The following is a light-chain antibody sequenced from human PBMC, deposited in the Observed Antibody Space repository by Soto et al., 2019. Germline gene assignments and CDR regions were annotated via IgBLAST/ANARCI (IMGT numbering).Light chain of an antibody. J-gene: IGKJ5*01. Sequence: EIVMTQSPVTLSLSPGERATLSCRASQSVSSYLAWYQQKPGQAPRLLIYGASTRATGVTARFRGGGSGTEFTLTISSLQSEDSAVYYCQQRSNWPTFGQGTRLEI. V-gene: IGKV3-15*01. CDR3: QQRSNWPT. CDR2: GAS. CDR1: QSVSSY.